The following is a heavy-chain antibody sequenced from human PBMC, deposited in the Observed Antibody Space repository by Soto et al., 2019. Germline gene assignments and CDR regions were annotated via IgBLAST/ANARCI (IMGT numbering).Heavy chain of an antibody. CDR2: ISGSGGST. D-gene: IGHD3-3*01. CDR1: GFTFSSYA. V-gene: IGHV3-23*01. J-gene: IGHJ4*02. Sequence: GGSLRLSCAASGFTFSSYAMSWVRQAPGKGLEWVSAISGSGGSTYYADSVKGRFTISRDNSKNTLYLQMNSLRAEDTAVYYCAEHYDFWSGYPHYYFDYWGQGTLVTVSS. CDR3: AEHYDFWSGYPHYYFDY.